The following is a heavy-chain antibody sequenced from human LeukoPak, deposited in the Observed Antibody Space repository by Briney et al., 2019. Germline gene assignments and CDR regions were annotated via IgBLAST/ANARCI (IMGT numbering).Heavy chain of an antibody. V-gene: IGHV3-73*01. CDR1: GFTFSGSA. Sequence: PGGSPRLSCAASGFTFSGSAMHWVRQASGKGLEWVGRIRSKANSYATAYAASVKGRFTISRDDSKNTAYLQMNSLKTEDTAVYYCTRLGYSSSSNYWYFDLWGRGTLVTVSS. D-gene: IGHD6-6*01. CDR3: TRLGYSSSSNYWYFDL. CDR2: IRSKANSYAT. J-gene: IGHJ2*01.